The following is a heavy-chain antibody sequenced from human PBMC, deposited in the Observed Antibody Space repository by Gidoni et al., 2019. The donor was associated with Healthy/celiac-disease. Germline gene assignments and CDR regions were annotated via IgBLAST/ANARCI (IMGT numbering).Heavy chain of an antibody. Sequence: QVQLVQSGAAVKKPGSSVKVTCKASGGTFSRYAISWVRQAPGQGLEWMGGIIPICGTANYAQKFQGRVTITADESTGTAYMELSSLRSEDTAVYYCARGVWELLRSGGYYYYGMDVWGQGTTVTVSS. D-gene: IGHD1-26*01. CDR2: IIPICGTA. CDR3: ARGVWELLRSGGYYYYGMDV. CDR1: GGTFSRYA. V-gene: IGHV1-69*01. J-gene: IGHJ6*02.